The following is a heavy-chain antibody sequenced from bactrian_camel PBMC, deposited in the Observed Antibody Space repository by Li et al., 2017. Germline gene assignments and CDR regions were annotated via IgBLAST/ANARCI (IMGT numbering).Heavy chain of an antibody. J-gene: IGHJ4*01. CDR1: GFSVDESN. D-gene: IGHD5*01. CDR3: AAGYMGWGRRSWDSISDYRY. V-gene: IGHV3S55*01. CDR2: ISSDGDT. Sequence: HVQLVESGGGSVQAGGSLGLSCTASGFSVDESNMEWSRQAPGNECELVSAISSDGDTYYADSVKDRFTISRDNDKNTLYLQLNSLKIEDAAMYYCAAGYMGWGRRSWDSISDYRYWGQGTQVTVS.